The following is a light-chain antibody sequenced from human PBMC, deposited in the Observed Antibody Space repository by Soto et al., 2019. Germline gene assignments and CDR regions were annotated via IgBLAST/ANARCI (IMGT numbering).Light chain of an antibody. V-gene: IGKV1-5*03. J-gene: IGKJ1*01. CDR1: QSISSW. Sequence: DIQMTQSPSTLSASVGDRVTITCRASQSISSWLAWYQQKPGKAPKLLIYKAYSLESGVPSRFSGSGSGTEFTLTISSLQPDDFATYYCQQYNSYSSTLGQGTKVEIK. CDR3: QQYNSYSST. CDR2: KAY.